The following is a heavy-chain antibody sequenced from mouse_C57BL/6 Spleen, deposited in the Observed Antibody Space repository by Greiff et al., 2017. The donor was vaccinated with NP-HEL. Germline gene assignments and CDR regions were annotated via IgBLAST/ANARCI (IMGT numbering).Heavy chain of an antibody. D-gene: IGHD1-1*01. V-gene: IGHV1-55*01. J-gene: IGHJ2*01. CDR3: ARKRVYYVGDY. CDR1: GYTFTSYW. CDR2: IYPGSGST. Sequence: VQLQQSGAELVKPGASVKMSCKASGYTFTSYWITWVKQRPGQGLEWIGDIYPGSGSTNYNEKFKSKATLTVDTSSSTAYMQLSSLTSEDSAVYYGARKRVYYVGDYWGQGTTLTVSS.